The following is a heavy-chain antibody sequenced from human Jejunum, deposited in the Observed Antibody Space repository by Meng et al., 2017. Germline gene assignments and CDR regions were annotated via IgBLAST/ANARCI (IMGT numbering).Heavy chain of an antibody. Sequence: SGPTLVKPTQTLTLTCTFSGFSLSTRGVTVSWIRQPPGKALEWLGIVYWNGDHRYSPSLKNKVTITEDTSKNQVVLTMTNVDPVDTATYYCAHMAYTSTWTNAFDILGQGTLVTVSS. D-gene: IGHD2-2*02. CDR1: GFSLSTRGVT. J-gene: IGHJ3*02. CDR2: VYWNGDH. CDR3: AHMAYTSTWTNAFDI. V-gene: IGHV2-5*01.